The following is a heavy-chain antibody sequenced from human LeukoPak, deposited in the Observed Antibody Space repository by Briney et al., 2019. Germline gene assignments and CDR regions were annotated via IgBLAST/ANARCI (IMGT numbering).Heavy chain of an antibody. CDR2: IYTSGTT. CDR3: AATSNYVDY. D-gene: IGHD2-2*01. J-gene: IGHJ4*02. V-gene: IGHV4-61*09. CDR1: GGSISSGVYY. Sequence: SQTLSLTCTVSGGSISSGVYYWSWIRQPAGKGLEWIGHIYTSGTTNYNPSLKSRVTISVDTSKNQFSLKLSSVTAADTAVYYCAATSNYVDYWGQGTLGTVSS.